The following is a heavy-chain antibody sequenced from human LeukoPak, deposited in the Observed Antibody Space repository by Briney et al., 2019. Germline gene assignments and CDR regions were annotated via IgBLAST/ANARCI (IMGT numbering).Heavy chain of an antibody. Sequence: GGSLRLSCAASGFTFSSYWMSWVRQAPGKGLEWVANIKQDGGEKYYADSVEGRFTISRDNARNSLYLQMNSLRAEDTAVYYCIGGSNMDYWGQGTLVTVSS. D-gene: IGHD1-26*01. J-gene: IGHJ4*02. CDR2: IKQDGGEK. CDR3: IGGSNMDY. V-gene: IGHV3-7*01. CDR1: GFTFSSYW.